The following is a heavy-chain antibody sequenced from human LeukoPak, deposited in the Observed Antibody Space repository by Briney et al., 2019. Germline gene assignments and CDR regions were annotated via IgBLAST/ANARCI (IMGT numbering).Heavy chain of an antibody. CDR3: AKGADCSSTSCLYYYYYYMDV. Sequence: GGSLRLSCAASGFTFSSYSMNWVRQAPGKGLEWVSSTSSSSSYIYYADSVKGRFTISRDNSKNALYLQMNSLRAEDTAVYYCAKGADCSSTSCLYYYYYYMDVWGKGTTVTISS. V-gene: IGHV3-21*03. D-gene: IGHD2-2*01. CDR1: GFTFSSYS. J-gene: IGHJ6*03. CDR2: TSSSSSYI.